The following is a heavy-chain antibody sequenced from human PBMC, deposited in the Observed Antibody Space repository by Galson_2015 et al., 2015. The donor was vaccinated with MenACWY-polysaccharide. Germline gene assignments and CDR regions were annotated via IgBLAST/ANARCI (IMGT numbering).Heavy chain of an antibody. CDR3: ARVEKYSGSFYILY. Sequence: ETLSLTCAVSDYSIRSGYFWGWIRQPPGKGLEWIASIFHSGTTYYNPSLKSRVTISVGTSKNQFSLKLSSVTAADTAVYYCARVEKYSGSFYILYWGQGTLVTVSS. CDR1: DYSIRSGYF. V-gene: IGHV4-38-2*01. J-gene: IGHJ4*02. CDR2: IFHSGTT. D-gene: IGHD1-26*01.